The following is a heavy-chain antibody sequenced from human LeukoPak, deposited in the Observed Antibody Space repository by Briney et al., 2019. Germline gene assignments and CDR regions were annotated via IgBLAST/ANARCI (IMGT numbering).Heavy chain of an antibody. J-gene: IGHJ5*02. V-gene: IGHV4-34*01. Sequence: SETLSLTCAVYGGSFSGYYWSWIRQPPGKGLEWIGEINHSGSTNYNPSLKSRVTISVDTSKNQFSLKLSSVTAADTAVYYCARHPTFWIFGVVTQYNWFDPWGQGTLVTVSS. CDR1: GGSFSGYY. D-gene: IGHD3-3*01. CDR3: ARHPTFWIFGVVTQYNWFDP. CDR2: INHSGST.